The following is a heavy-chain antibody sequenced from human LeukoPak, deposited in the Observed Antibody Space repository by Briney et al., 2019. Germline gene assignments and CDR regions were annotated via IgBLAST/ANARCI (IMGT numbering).Heavy chain of an antibody. CDR2: ISGSGGST. Sequence: AVRSLRLSCAASGYTFNSYAMSWVRQAPGKGLEWVSAISGSGGSTYYADSVKGRFTISRDNSKNTLYLQMNSLRAEDTALYYCAKEPASGSCFDYWGQGTLVTVSS. CDR3: AKEPASGSCFDY. D-gene: IGHD3-10*01. V-gene: IGHV3-23*01. CDR1: GYTFNSYA. J-gene: IGHJ4*02.